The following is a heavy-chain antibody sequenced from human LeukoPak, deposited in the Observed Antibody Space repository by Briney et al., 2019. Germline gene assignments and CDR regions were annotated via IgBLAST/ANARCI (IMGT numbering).Heavy chain of an antibody. CDR1: GFTFSSYG. CDR2: IRSKANSYAT. Sequence: GGSLRLSCAASGFTFSSYGMHWVRQAPGKGLEWVGRIRSKANSYATAYAASGKGRFSISRDDSKNTAYLQMSSLKTEDTAVYHCTSFPPGVGAGYYWGQGTLVTVSS. CDR3: TSFPPGVGAGYY. V-gene: IGHV3-73*01. D-gene: IGHD1-26*01. J-gene: IGHJ4*02.